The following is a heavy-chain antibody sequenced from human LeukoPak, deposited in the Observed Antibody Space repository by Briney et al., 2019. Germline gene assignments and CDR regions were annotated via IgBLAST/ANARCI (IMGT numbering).Heavy chain of an antibody. V-gene: IGHV1-18*01. CDR3: ARGGTWEHHYYYYYYMDV. Sequence: ASVKVSCKASGYTFTSYGISWVRQAPGQGLEWMGWISVYNGNTNYAQKLQGRVTMTTDTSTSTAYMELRGLRSDDTAVYYCARGGTWEHHYYYYYYMDVWGKGTTVTVSS. J-gene: IGHJ6*03. D-gene: IGHD1-26*01. CDR1: GYTFTSYG. CDR2: ISVYNGNT.